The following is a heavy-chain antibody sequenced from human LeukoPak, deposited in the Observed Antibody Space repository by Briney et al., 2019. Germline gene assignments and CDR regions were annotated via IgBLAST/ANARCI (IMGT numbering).Heavy chain of an antibody. CDR3: ASVYNYYDTSGYYLGNYFDY. J-gene: IGHJ4*02. V-gene: IGHV1-18*01. CDR2: ISTYNGNT. CDR1: GYTFTSYG. D-gene: IGHD3-22*01. Sequence: ASVKVSCKASGYTFTSYGITWVRQAPGQGLEWMGWISTYNGNTNNVQKLQGRVTMTTDTSTSTAYMELRSLRSDDTAVYYCASVYNYYDTSGYYLGNYFDYWGRGTLVTVSS.